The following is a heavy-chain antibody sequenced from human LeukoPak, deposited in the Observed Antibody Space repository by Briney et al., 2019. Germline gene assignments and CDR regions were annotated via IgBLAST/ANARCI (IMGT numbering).Heavy chain of an antibody. J-gene: IGHJ6*03. D-gene: IGHD2-2*01. CDR1: GYTFTGYY. Sequence: GASVKVSCKASGYTFTGYYMHWVRQAPGQGLEWMGWINPNSGGTNYAQKFQGRVTMTRDTSISTAYMELSRLRSGDTAVYYCARTSGATSWDYMDVWGKGTTVTVSS. CDR3: ARTSGATSWDYMDV. CDR2: INPNSGGT. V-gene: IGHV1-2*02.